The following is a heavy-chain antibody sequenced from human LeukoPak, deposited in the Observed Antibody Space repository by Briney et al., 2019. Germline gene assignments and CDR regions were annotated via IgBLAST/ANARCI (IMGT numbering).Heavy chain of an antibody. CDR2: ISYDGSNK. CDR3: AKDSPTVTKVH. D-gene: IGHD4-17*01. J-gene: IGHJ4*02. Sequence: GGSLRLSCAASGFTFSSYAMHWVRQAPGKGLEWVAVISYDGSNKYYADSVKGRFTISRDNSKNTLYLQMNSLRAEDTAVYYCAKDSPTVTKVHWGQGTLVTVSS. CDR1: GFTFSSYA. V-gene: IGHV3-30*04.